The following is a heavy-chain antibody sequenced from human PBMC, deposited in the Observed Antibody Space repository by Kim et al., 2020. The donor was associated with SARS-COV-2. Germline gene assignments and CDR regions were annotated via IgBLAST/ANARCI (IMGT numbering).Heavy chain of an antibody. V-gene: IGHV3-74*01. CDR2: ISSDGRIT. Sequence: GGSLRLSCAVSRFTFNNYWINWVRQAPGKGLVWVSRISSDGRITNYADSVKGRFTMSRDNAENTLYLQMNSLRAEDTAVYYCARGFFRDCFDVWGQGATVTVSS. CDR3: ARGFFRDCFDV. CDR1: RFTFNNYW. J-gene: IGHJ6*02. D-gene: IGHD2-21*02.